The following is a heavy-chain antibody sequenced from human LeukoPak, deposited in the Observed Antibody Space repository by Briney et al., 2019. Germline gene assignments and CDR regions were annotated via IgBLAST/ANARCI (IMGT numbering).Heavy chain of an antibody. D-gene: IGHD4-23*01. J-gene: IGHJ2*01. Sequence: SETLSLTCTVSGGSISSSGYYYNWIRQPPGKGLEWIGYIYYSGSTNYNPSLKSRVTISLDTSKNQFSLKLSSVTTADTAVYYCARSVVTLYWYFDLWGRGTLVTVSS. V-gene: IGHV4-61*08. CDR3: ARSVVTLYWYFDL. CDR2: IYYSGST. CDR1: GGSISSSGYY.